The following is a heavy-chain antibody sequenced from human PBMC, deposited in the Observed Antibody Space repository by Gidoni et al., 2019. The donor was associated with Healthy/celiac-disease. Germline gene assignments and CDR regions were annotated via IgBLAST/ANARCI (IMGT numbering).Heavy chain of an antibody. Sequence: QVQLVQSGAEVKQPGASVKVSCMATGYSFTRYLMHWVRQVPGQGLKCMGMINPSDGSTSYPQKFRGRDTLTRDASTSTVYMEVSSLTSEDTAVYYCEREETATDLGTGGFDFWGQGTMVTVSS. D-gene: IGHD2-8*02. J-gene: IGHJ3*01. CDR2: INPSDGST. CDR3: EREETATDLGTGGFDF. CDR1: GYSFTRYL. V-gene: IGHV1-46*01.